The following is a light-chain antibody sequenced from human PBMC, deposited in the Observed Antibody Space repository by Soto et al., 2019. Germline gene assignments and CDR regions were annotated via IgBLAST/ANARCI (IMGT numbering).Light chain of an antibody. CDR1: QSVSRY. Sequence: IVLTQSPATLSLSPGERATLSCRASQSVSRYLVWYQQKHGQPPRALIYDASNRATGIPVRFSGSGSGTDCTLTISRLEPEDFAVYYCRQRSKWPLTFGPGTNIDIK. J-gene: IGKJ3*01. CDR3: RQRSKWPLT. V-gene: IGKV3-11*01. CDR2: DAS.